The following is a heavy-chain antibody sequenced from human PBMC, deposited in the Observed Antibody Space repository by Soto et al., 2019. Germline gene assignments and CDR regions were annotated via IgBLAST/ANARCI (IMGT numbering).Heavy chain of an antibody. V-gene: IGHV1-18*01. CDR2: ISAYNGNT. Sequence: GAAVKVSCKASGYTFTSYGISWARQAPGQGLEWMGWISAYNGNTNYAQKLQGRVTMTTDTSTSTAYMELRSLRSDDTAVYYCARVESSNTPPESFQHWGQGTLVTVSS. D-gene: IGHD6-13*01. J-gene: IGHJ1*01. CDR3: ARVESSNTPPESFQH. CDR1: GYTFTSYG.